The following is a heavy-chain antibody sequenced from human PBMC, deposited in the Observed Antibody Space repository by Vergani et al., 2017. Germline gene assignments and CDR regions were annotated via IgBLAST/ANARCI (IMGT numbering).Heavy chain of an antibody. D-gene: IGHD6-13*01. J-gene: IGHJ4*02. CDR2: IKQDGSEK. V-gene: IGHV3-7*03. Sequence: EVQLVESGGGLVQPGGSLRLSCAASGFTFSRYWMNWVRQAPGKGLEWVANIKQDGSEKYYVDSVKGRFTISRDNAKNSLYLQMNSLRAEDTAVYYCSRYSGYSVTLDYWGQGTLVTVSS. CDR3: SRYSGYSVTLDY. CDR1: GFTFSRYW.